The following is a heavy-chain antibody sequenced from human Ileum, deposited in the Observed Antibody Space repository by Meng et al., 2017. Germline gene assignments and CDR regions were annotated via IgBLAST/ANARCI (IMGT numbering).Heavy chain of an antibody. Sequence: QLQEWGPGLLKPSGTLPLTCAVSGTWWSWVRQPPGKGLEWIGEIFQSGRTNYNPSLKSRVTISIDKSKSQISLQLSAVTAADTAVYSCATSNDRDVYYLGYWGQGTLVTVSS. CDR2: IFQSGRT. V-gene: IGHV4-4*02. D-gene: IGHD3-22*01. CDR3: ATSNDRDVYYLGY. J-gene: IGHJ4*02. CDR1: GTW.